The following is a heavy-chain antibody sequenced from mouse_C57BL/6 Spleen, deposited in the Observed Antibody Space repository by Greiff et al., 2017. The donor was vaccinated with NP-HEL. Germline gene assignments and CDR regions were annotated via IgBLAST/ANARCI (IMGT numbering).Heavy chain of an antibody. J-gene: IGHJ2*01. D-gene: IGHD2-3*01. CDR3: ARHKVPQKIYDGYYGYFDY. V-gene: IGHV5-9*01. Sequence: EVKLMESGGGLVKPGGSPKLSCAASGFTFSSYTMSWVRQTPEKRLEWVATISGGGGNTYYPDSVKGRFTISRDNAKNTLYLQMSSLRSEDTALYYCARHKVPQKIYDGYYGYFDYWGQGTTLTVSS. CDR2: ISGGGGNT. CDR1: GFTFSSYT.